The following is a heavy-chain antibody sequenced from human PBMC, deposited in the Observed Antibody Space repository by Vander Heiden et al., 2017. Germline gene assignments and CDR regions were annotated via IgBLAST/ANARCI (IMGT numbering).Heavy chain of an antibody. CDR1: GFTFSNYA. Sequence: QVLLVESGGGVVQPGKSLRLSCAAPGFTFSNYAIHWVRQAPGKGLEWVAIIGYDGNNKYYGDSVKGRFTISRDNSKNMLYLQMNSLRAEDTAVYYCAREGTLTTVITDYYYGMDVWGQGTTVTVSS. V-gene: IGHV3-33*01. CDR2: IGYDGNNK. D-gene: IGHD4-17*01. CDR3: AREGTLTTVITDYYYGMDV. J-gene: IGHJ6*02.